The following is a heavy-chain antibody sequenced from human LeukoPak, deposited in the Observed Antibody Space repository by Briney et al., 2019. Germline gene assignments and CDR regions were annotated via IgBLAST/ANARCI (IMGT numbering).Heavy chain of an antibody. D-gene: IGHD4-17*01. Sequence: GGSLRLSCAASGFTFSSYSMTWVRQAPGKGLEWVSAISGSGGTTYYADSVKGRFTFSRDNSKNTLYLQMNSLRSEDTAVYYCARTTVTAPYWGQGTLVTVSS. CDR3: ARTTVTAPY. J-gene: IGHJ4*02. CDR1: GFTFSSYS. V-gene: IGHV3-23*01. CDR2: ISGSGGTT.